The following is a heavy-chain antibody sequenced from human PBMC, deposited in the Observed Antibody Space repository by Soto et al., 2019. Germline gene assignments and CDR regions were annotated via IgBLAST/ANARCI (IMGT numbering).Heavy chain of an antibody. Sequence: QVQLQESGPGLVQPSETLSLTCTVSGGSISSYSWSWLRQPPGKGLEWIGFMSHSESPNYNPSLKFRVPKPVDTSRNPFPVLLRPVTASEMAVYYCAGVFRCGADYNYFLEFWGKGTTVTVSS. CDR3: AGVFRCGADYNYFLEF. CDR1: GGSISSYS. CDR2: MSHSESP. J-gene: IGHJ6*04. V-gene: IGHV4-59*01. D-gene: IGHD3-3*01.